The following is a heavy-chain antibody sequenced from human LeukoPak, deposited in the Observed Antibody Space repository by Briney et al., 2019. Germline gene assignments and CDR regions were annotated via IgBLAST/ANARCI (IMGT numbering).Heavy chain of an antibody. CDR1: GGSMSGYY. CDR3: ARVGDYGGSRYWYFDL. J-gene: IGHJ2*01. CDR2: IHYSGST. V-gene: IGHV4-59*01. D-gene: IGHD4-23*01. Sequence: SETLSLTCTVSGGSMSGYYWSWIRQPPGKGLEWIGYIHYSGSTNYNPSLKSRVTISVDTSKNQFSLKLSSVTAADTAVYYCARVGDYGGSRYWYFDLWGRGTLVTVSS.